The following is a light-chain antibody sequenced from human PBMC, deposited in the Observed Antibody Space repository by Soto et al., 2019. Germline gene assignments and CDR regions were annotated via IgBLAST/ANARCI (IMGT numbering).Light chain of an antibody. Sequence: EIVLTQSPGTLSLSPGERATLSCRASQSVSSSYLAWYQQKPGQAPRPLIYGASSRATGIPDRFSGSGSGTDFTLTISRLEPEDFAVYYCQQYGSSFGQGTKVEIK. CDR1: QSVSSSY. CDR3: QQYGSS. CDR2: GAS. V-gene: IGKV3-20*01. J-gene: IGKJ1*01.